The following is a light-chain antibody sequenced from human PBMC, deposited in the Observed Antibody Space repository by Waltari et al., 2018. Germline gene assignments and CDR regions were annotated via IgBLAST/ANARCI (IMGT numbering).Light chain of an antibody. J-gene: IGKJ1*01. CDR2: KVF. CDR3: MQATQWPLT. CDR1: QSLVHSDGKTC. Sequence: DIVMTQSPLSLPVSLGQPATISCRSSQSLVHSDGKTCLNWFHQRPGQSPRRLIYKVFNRESGVPDRFSGSGSGTDFTLKISRVEAEDVGTFYCMQATQWPLTFGQGTKVEIK. V-gene: IGKV2-30*02.